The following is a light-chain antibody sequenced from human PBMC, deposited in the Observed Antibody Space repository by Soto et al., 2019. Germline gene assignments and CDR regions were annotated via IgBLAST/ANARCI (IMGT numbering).Light chain of an antibody. J-gene: IGKJ3*01. CDR3: LQYNNWPPLFT. CDR2: GAS. Sequence: EILMTQSPATLSVSPGERATLSCRASQSISSNLVWYQQKPGQVPRLLIYGASTRATGIPARFSGSGFGTEFTLTISSLQSEDFAFYYCLQYNNWPPLFTFGPGTKVDFK. CDR1: QSISSN. V-gene: IGKV3-15*01.